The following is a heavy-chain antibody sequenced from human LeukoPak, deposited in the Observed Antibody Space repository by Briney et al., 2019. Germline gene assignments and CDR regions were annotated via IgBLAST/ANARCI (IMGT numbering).Heavy chain of an antibody. D-gene: IGHD3-10*01. CDR2: IYHSGST. CDR1: GGSISSGGYS. J-gene: IGHJ5*02. CDR3: ARRPIYGWFDP. Sequence: PSQTLSLTCAVSGGSISSGGYSWRWIRQPPGKGLDWIGYIYHSGSTYYNPSLKSRVTISLTRSKNQFSLKLSSVSAADTAVYYCARRPIYGWFDPWGQGTLVTVSS. V-gene: IGHV4-30-2*01.